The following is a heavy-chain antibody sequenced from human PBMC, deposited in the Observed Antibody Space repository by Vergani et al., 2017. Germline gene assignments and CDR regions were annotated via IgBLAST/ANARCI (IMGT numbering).Heavy chain of an antibody. Sequence: QVQLQESGPGLVKPSQTLSLTCTVSGGSISSGSYYWSWIRQPAGKGLEWIGRIYTSGSTNYNPSLKSRVTISVDTSKNQFSLKLSSVTAADTAVYYCARDGAGYSSAWGQGTLVTVSS. V-gene: IGHV4-61*02. CDR1: GGSISSGSYY. J-gene: IGHJ5*02. D-gene: IGHD6-19*01. CDR3: ARDGAGYSSA. CDR2: IYTSGST.